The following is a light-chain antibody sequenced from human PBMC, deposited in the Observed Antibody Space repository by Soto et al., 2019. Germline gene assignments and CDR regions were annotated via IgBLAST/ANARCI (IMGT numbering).Light chain of an antibody. Sequence: DIVMTQSPDSLAVSLGERATINCKSSQSVLYSSNNKNYLTWYQQKPGQPPKLLIYWASTRESGVPDRFSGSGSGTDFTLTISSLQAEGVAVYYCQQYYSAPLTFGGGSKVEIK. J-gene: IGKJ4*01. V-gene: IGKV4-1*01. CDR3: QQYYSAPLT. CDR2: WAS. CDR1: QSVLYSSNNKNY.